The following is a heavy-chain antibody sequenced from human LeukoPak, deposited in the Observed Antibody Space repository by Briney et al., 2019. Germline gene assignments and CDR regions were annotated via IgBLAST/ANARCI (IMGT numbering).Heavy chain of an antibody. CDR3: AKDRGDGGNSLDGMDV. Sequence: GGSLRLSCAASGFTFSSYGMHWVRQAPGKGLEWVAVISYDGSNKYYADSVKGRFTISRDNSKNTLYLQMNSLRAEDTAVYYCAKDRGDGGNSLDGMDVWGQGTTVTVSS. V-gene: IGHV3-30*18. J-gene: IGHJ6*02. D-gene: IGHD4-23*01. CDR1: GFTFSSYG. CDR2: ISYDGSNK.